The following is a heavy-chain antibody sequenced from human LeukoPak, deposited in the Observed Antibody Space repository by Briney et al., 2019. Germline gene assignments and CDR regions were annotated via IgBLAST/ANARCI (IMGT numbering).Heavy chain of an antibody. CDR3: ARGTYYDSSGYYYYFDY. Sequence: SETLSLTCTVSGGSVSTYYWSWIRLPAGKGLEWIGRISSGGNTNYLPSLQSRVSMSLDTSKNQFSLQLSSVTAADTAVYYCARGTYYDSSGYYYYFDYWGQGTLVTVSS. CDR2: ISSGGNT. V-gene: IGHV4-4*07. CDR1: GGSVSTYY. D-gene: IGHD3-22*01. J-gene: IGHJ4*02.